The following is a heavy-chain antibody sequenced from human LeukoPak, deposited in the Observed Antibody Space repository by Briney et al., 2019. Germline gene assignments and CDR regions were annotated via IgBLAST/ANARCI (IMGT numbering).Heavy chain of an antibody. V-gene: IGHV3-23*01. CDR3: ARVLHNRNYDGSTYYGY. D-gene: IGHD3-22*01. Sequence: GGSLRLSCAASGFSFSSHGMSWVRQAPGKGLEWVSGIIGGAGGTYYADSVKGRFTISRDNAKNTLYLQMNSLRAEDTAVYYCARVLHNRNYDGSTYYGYWGQGTLVTVSS. J-gene: IGHJ4*02. CDR1: GFSFSSHG. CDR2: IIGGAGGT.